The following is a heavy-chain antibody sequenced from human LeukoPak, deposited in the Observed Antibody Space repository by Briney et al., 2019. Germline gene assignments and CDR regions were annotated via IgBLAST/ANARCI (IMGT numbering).Heavy chain of an antibody. Sequence: PGGSLRLSCAASGFTFSGYWMSWVRQAPGKGLEWVANIKPDGSDKYYVDSVKGRFTISRENAKNSLYRHMNSLRAEDTAVYYCARDRIQLWSHDYWGQGTLVTVSS. J-gene: IGHJ4*02. CDR2: IKPDGSDK. V-gene: IGHV3-7*04. CDR3: ARDRIQLWSHDY. D-gene: IGHD5-18*01. CDR1: GFTFSGYW.